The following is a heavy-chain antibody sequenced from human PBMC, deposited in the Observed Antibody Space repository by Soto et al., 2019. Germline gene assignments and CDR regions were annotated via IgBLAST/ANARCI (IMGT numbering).Heavy chain of an antibody. CDR1: GFTFSSYW. Sequence: GGSLRLSCAASGFTFSSYWMHWVRQAPGKGLVWVSRINSDGSSTSYADSVKGRFTISRDNAKNTLYLKMNSLTAEDTAVYYCARQDLLWFGEAELAFDIWGQGTMVTVSS. CDR2: INSDGSST. J-gene: IGHJ3*02. CDR3: ARQDLLWFGEAELAFDI. D-gene: IGHD3-10*01. V-gene: IGHV3-74*01.